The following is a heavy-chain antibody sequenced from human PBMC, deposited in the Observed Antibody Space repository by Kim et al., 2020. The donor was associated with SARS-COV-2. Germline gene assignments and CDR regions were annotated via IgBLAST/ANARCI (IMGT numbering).Heavy chain of an antibody. CDR3: ARSRDTGYSYGHPFDY. D-gene: IGHD5-18*01. V-gene: IGHV1-18*01. J-gene: IGHJ4*02. Sequence: ASVKVSCKASGYTFTSYGISWVRQAPGQGLEWMGWISAYNGNTNYAQKLQGRVTMTTDTSTSTAYMELRSLRSDDTAVYYCARSRDTGYSYGHPFDYWGQGTLVTVSS. CDR2: ISAYNGNT. CDR1: GYTFTSYG.